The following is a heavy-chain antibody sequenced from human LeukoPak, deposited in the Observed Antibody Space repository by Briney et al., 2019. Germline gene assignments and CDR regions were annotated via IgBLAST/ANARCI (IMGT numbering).Heavy chain of an antibody. V-gene: IGHV4-4*07. CDR1: GGSISSYY. CDR3: ARDLVVPAAIDRGKNWFDP. CDR2: IYTSGST. D-gene: IGHD2-2*01. Sequence: PSETLSLTCTVSGGSISSYYWSWIRQPAGKGLEWIGRIYTSGSTNYNPSLKSRVTMSVDTSKNQFSLKLSSVTAADTAVYYCARDLVVPAAIDRGKNWFDPWGQGTQVTVSS. J-gene: IGHJ5*02.